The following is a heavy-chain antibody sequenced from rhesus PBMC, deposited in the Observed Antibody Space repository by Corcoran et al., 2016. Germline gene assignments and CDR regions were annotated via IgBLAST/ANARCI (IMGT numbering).Heavy chain of an antibody. V-gene: IGHV4-165*01. Sequence: QLQLQESGPGLVRPSETLSLTGAVSGDSFSGYYWGWSRQPPGKGLEWIGYISGSSGSPDDNPSRKSRFTISTETSKNQFSLELTAVTAANTAVYYGVRDKGGRDDYWGQGVLVTVSS. CDR1: GDSFSGYY. D-gene: IGHD1-44*02. CDR2: ISGSSGSP. J-gene: IGHJ4*01. CDR3: VRDKGGRDDY.